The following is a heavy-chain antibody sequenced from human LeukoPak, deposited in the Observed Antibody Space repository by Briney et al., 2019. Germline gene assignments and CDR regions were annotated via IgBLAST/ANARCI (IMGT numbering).Heavy chain of an antibody. CDR2: IYYTGST. CDR3: ARQGCGGECYPDY. CDR1: GGSISTCTYY. J-gene: IGHJ4*02. D-gene: IGHD2-21*01. V-gene: IGHV4-39*01. Sequence: PSETLSLTCTVSGGSISTCTYYWGWTPQPPGKGLEGLSSIYYTGSTYYNPSLKTRVTIYVDTPKNQFSLKLSSVTAAATPVYHWARQGCGGECYPDYWGQGTLVTVSS.